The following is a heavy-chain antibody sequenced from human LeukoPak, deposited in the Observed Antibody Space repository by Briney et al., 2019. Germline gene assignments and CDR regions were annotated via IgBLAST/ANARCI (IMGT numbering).Heavy chain of an antibody. Sequence: GESLKISCKGSGYSFISYWIGWVRQMPGKGLEWMGIIYPDDSDTRYSPSFQGQVTISADKSINTAYLQWSSLKASDTAIYYCARPSRFTLVRGLSGMDVWGKGTTVTVSS. CDR3: ARPSRFTLVRGLSGMDV. J-gene: IGHJ6*04. CDR2: IYPDDSDT. V-gene: IGHV5-51*01. CDR1: GYSFISYW. D-gene: IGHD3-10*01.